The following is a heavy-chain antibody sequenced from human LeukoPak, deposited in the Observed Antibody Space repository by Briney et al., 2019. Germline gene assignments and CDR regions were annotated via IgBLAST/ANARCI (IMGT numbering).Heavy chain of an antibody. Sequence: ASVKVSCKASGYTFTGYYMHWVRQAPGQGLEWMGWINPNSGGTNYAQKFQGRVTMTRDTSISTAYMDLSRLRSDDTAVYYCARTYGDYADLDYWGQGTLVTVSS. CDR2: INPNSGGT. CDR3: ARTYGDYADLDY. V-gene: IGHV1-2*02. D-gene: IGHD4-17*01. CDR1: GYTFTGYY. J-gene: IGHJ4*02.